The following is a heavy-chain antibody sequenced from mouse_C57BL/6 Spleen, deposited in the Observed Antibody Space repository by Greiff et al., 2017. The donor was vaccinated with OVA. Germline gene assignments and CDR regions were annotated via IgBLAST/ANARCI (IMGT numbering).Heavy chain of an antibody. D-gene: IGHD4-1*01. CDR3: ASLITGAWFAY. Sequence: VKLQESGPGLVAPSQRLSITCTVSGFSLTSYAISWVRQPPGKGLEWLGVIWTGGGTNYNSALKSRLSISKDNSKSQVFLKMNSLQTYDTARYYCASLITGAWFAYWGQGTLVTVSA. V-gene: IGHV2-9-1*01. CDR2: IWTGGGT. J-gene: IGHJ3*01. CDR1: GFSLTSYA.